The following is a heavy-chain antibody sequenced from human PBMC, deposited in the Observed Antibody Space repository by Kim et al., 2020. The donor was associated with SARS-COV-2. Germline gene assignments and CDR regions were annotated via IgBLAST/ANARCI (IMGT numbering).Heavy chain of an antibody. Sequence: SVKGRFTISRDNSKNPLYLQMNSLRAEDTAVYYCAKHGPDWSVPWNYFDYWGQGTLVTVSS. D-gene: IGHD2-21*01. J-gene: IGHJ4*02. V-gene: IGHV3-23*01. CDR3: AKHGPDWSVPWNYFDY.